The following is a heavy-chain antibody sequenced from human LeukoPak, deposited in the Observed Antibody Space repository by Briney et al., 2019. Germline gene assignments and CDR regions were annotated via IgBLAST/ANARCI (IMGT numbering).Heavy chain of an antibody. V-gene: IGHV1-18*01. CDR2: ISAYDGNT. D-gene: IGHD2-2*01. J-gene: IGHJ5*02. CDR1: GYTFTSYG. Sequence: ASVKVSCKASGYTFTSYGISWVRQAPGQGLEWMGWISAYDGNTNYAQKLQGRVTMTTDTSTSTAYMELRSLRSDDTAVYYCARSYLIVVVPAALGIDPWGQGTLVTVSS. CDR3: ARSYLIVVVPAALGIDP.